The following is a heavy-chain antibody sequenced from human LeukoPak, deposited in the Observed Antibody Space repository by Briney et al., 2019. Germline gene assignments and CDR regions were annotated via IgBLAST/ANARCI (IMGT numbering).Heavy chain of an antibody. D-gene: IGHD6-13*01. CDR3: AKSSSSSSGFSDAFTL. CDR1: GGSISSYY. V-gene: IGHV4-4*07. CDR2: IYTSGST. Sequence: PSETLSLTCTVSGGSISSYYWSWIRQPAGKGLEWIGRIYTSGSTNYNPSLKSRVTMSVDTSKNQFSLKLRSVTAADTAIYYCAKSSSSSSGFSDAFTLWGQGTMVTVSS. J-gene: IGHJ3*01.